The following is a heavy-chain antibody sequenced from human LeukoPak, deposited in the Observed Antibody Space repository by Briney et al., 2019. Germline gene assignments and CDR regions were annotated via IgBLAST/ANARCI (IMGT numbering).Heavy chain of an antibody. V-gene: IGHV4-39*01. CDR2: ISESGTT. J-gene: IGHJ4*02. D-gene: IGHD3-10*01. CDR3: ARYSGSYFDY. Sequence: PSETLSLTCTVSGGSISSSTHYWAWIRQPPGKGLEWLATISESGTTYYNPSLKSRVTISVDTSKNQFSLNLGSVTAADTAVYYCARYSGSYFDYWGQGSLVTVSS. CDR1: GGSISSSTHY.